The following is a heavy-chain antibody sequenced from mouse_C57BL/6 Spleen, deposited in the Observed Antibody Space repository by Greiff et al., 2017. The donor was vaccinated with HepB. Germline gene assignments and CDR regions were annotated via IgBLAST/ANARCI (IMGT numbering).Heavy chain of an antibody. J-gene: IGHJ4*01. D-gene: IGHD2-4*01. V-gene: IGHV5-17*01. CDR2: ISSGSSTI. CDR1: GFTFSDYG. Sequence: EVNVVESGGGLVKPGGSLKLSCAASGFTFSDYGMHWVRQAPEKGLEWVAYISSGSSTIYYADTVKGRFTISRDNAKNTLFLQMTSLRSEDTAMYYCARYYDYDGGNYYAMDYWGQGTSVTVSS. CDR3: ARYYDYDGGNYYAMDY.